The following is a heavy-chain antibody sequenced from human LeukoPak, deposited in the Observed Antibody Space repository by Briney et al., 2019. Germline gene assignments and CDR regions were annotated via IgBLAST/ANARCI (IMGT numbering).Heavy chain of an antibody. D-gene: IGHD3-3*01. CDR1: GFTFSSYW. CDR2: IKQDGSEK. V-gene: IGHV3-7*01. J-gene: IGHJ4*02. CDR3: ARGPLYDFWSGYHLDY. Sequence: GGSLRLSCAASGFTFSSYWMSWVRQAPGKGLEWVANIKQDGSEKYYVDSVKGRFTISRDNAKNSLYLQMNSLRAEDTAVYYCARGPLYDFWSGYHLDYWGQGTLVTVSS.